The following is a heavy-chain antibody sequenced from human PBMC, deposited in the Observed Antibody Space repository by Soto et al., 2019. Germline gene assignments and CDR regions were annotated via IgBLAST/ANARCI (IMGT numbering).Heavy chain of an antibody. D-gene: IGHD2-8*01. J-gene: IGHJ5*02. CDR1: GVSLSSSSYY. CDR2: IYYSGST. Sequence: SETLSLTCTVSGVSLSSSSYYLGWIRQPPGKGLEWIGSIYYSGSTYYNPSLKSRVTISVDTSKNQFSLKLSSVTAADTAVYYCARQEVSNNWFDPWGQGTLVTVSS. V-gene: IGHV4-39*01. CDR3: ARQEVSNNWFDP.